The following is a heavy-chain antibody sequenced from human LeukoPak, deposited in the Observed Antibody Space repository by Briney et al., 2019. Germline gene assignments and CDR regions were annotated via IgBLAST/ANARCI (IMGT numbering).Heavy chain of an antibody. CDR1: GFMFHDYA. CDR3: ARESESSGWYDY. CDR2: ISGDGGST. V-gene: IGHV3-43*02. D-gene: IGHD6-19*01. J-gene: IGHJ4*02. Sequence: PGGSLTLSCAAPGFMFHDYAIHWVRQDPGKGLEWVSLISGDGGSTFYADSVKGRFTISRDNSKNSLYLQMNGLRSDNTALYYCARESESSGWYDYWGQGTLVTVSS.